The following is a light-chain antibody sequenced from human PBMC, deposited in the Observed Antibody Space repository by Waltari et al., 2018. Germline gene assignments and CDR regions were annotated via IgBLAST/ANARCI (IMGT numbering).Light chain of an antibody. CDR1: QSVSSY. CDR2: DAS. J-gene: IGKJ5*01. CDR3: HQRSNWPIT. Sequence: EIVLTQFPATLSLSPGERATLSCRASQSVSSYLVWYQQKPGQTPRLFIYDASTRAPGIPTRFRSSGSGTDFTLTISSLDPEDFAVYYCHQRSNWPITFGQGTRLEIK. V-gene: IGKV3-11*01.